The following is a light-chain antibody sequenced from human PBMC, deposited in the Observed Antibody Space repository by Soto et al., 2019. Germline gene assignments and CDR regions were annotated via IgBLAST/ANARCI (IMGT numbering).Light chain of an antibody. J-gene: IGKJ2*01. CDR1: QSVNNN. CDR3: QQYNNWPLYT. V-gene: IGKV3-15*01. Sequence: EIVMTQSPATLSVSPGERATLSCRASQSVNNNLAWYQQKLGQAPRLLIYGASTRATGIPARFSDSGSGTEFTLTISSLQSEDFAVYYCQQYNNWPLYTFGQGTKLEIK. CDR2: GAS.